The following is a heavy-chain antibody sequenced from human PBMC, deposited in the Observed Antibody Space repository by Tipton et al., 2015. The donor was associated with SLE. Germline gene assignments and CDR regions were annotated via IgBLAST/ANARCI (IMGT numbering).Heavy chain of an antibody. Sequence: QSGPEVKKPGASVKVSCKASRYTFTSYDINWVRQATGQGLEWMGWMNPNSGNTGYAQKFQGRVTMTRNTSISTAYMELSSLRSEDTAVYYCARVGRDSSGPWYRLYWGQGTLVTVSS. D-gene: IGHD3-22*01. J-gene: IGHJ4*02. CDR3: ARVGRDSSGPWYRLY. CDR1: RYTFTSYD. V-gene: IGHV1-8*01. CDR2: MNPNSGNT.